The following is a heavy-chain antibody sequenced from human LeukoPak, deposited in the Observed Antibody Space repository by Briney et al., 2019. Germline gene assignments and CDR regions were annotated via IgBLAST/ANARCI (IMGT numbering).Heavy chain of an antibody. V-gene: IGHV3-23*01. CDR2: ISGSGDST. J-gene: IGHJ4*02. CDR1: GFTFSTYA. Sequence: GGSLRLSCATSGFTFSTYAMSWVRQAPGKGLEWVSVISGSGDSTHYADSVRGRFTISRDNSKNTVYLQMNSLRADDTAVYYCAKESSRFDYWGQGALVTVSS. D-gene: IGHD6-6*01. CDR3: AKESSRFDY.